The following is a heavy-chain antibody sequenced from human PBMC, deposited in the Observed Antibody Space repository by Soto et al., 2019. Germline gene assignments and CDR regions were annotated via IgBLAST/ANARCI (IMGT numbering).Heavy chain of an antibody. CDR3: TRKHIVLMVYAIRSWAFDI. CDR1: GFTFGDYA. J-gene: IGHJ3*02. V-gene: IGHV3-49*03. CDR2: IRSKAYGGTT. D-gene: IGHD2-8*01. Sequence: GGSLRLSCTASGFTFGDYAMSWFRQAPGKGLEWVGFIRSKAYGGTTEYAASVKGRFTISRDDSKSIAYLQMNSLKTEDTAVYYCTRKHIVLMVYAIRSWAFDIWGQGTMVTVSS.